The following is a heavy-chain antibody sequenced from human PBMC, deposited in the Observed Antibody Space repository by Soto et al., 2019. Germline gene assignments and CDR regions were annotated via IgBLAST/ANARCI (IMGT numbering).Heavy chain of an antibody. CDR2: IIPIFGTA. V-gene: IGHV1-69*13. CDR1: GGTFSSYA. CDR3: ATHPLGYCSGGSCQYNWFDP. J-gene: IGHJ5*02. D-gene: IGHD2-15*01. Sequence: SVKVSCKASGGTFSSYAISWVRQAPGQGLEWMGGIIPIFGTANYAQKFQGRVTITADESTSTAYMELSSLRSEDTAVYYCATHPLGYCSGGSCQYNWFDPWGQGTLVTVSS.